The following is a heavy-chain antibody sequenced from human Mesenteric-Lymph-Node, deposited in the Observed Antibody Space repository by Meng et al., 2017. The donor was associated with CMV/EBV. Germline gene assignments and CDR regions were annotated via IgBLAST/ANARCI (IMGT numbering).Heavy chain of an antibody. V-gene: IGHV3-33*01. CDR3: ARDGGGWYFDH. CDR1: GFTFSSYG. CDR2: IWYDGSNK. D-gene: IGHD6-19*01. J-gene: IGHJ4*02. Sequence: GESLKISCAASGFTFSSYGMHWVRQAPGKGLEWVAVIWYDGSNKYYADSVKGRFTISRDISKNTLYLQMDSLRAEDTATYYCARDGGGWYFDHWGQGALVTVSS.